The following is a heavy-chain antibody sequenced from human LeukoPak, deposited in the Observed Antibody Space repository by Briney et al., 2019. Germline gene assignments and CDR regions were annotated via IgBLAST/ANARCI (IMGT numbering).Heavy chain of an antibody. CDR1: GFTFSNYW. D-gene: IGHD3/OR15-3a*01. Sequence: GGTLSLSCAASGFTFSNYWMHWVRHAPGRGLVWVSRINSDGSSTIYADSVKGRLPYSGDCAKNTLYREMISLRPEETAVYYWVRGGTGSYTWWGRGTLVTVSS. V-gene: IGHV3-74*01. CDR3: VRGGTGSYTW. CDR2: INSDGSST. J-gene: IGHJ4*02.